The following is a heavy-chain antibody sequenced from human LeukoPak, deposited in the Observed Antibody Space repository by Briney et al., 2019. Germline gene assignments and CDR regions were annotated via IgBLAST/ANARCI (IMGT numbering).Heavy chain of an antibody. V-gene: IGHV4-4*02. Sequence: SGTLSLTCAVSGGSISSSNWWNWVRQPPVKGLEWIGEIYHSGSTNYNPSLKSRVTMSVDKSKNQISLKVSSVTAADTAVYYCTRSAATSTLIDYWGQGTLVTVSS. CDR3: TRSAATSTLIDY. CDR1: GGSISSSNW. D-gene: IGHD6-25*01. J-gene: IGHJ4*02. CDR2: IYHSGST.